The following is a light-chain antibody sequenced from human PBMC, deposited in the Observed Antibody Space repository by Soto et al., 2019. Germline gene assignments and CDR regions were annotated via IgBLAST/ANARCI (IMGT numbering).Light chain of an antibody. V-gene: IGKV3-20*01. Sequence: EIVLTQSPGTLSLSPGERATLSCRASQSVSSSYLAWYQQKPGPAPRLLIYGASSRATGIPDRFSGSGSGTDFTLTISTLEPEAFAVYYCQQYGSAPPYTFGQGTKLEIK. CDR1: QSVSSSY. J-gene: IGKJ2*01. CDR3: QQYGSAPPYT. CDR2: GAS.